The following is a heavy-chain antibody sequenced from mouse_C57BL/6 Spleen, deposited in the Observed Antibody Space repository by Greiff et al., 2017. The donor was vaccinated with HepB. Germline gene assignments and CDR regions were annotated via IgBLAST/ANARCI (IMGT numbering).Heavy chain of an antibody. CDR3: TRYEDYYGSSPDY. J-gene: IGHJ2*01. Sequence: QVQLQQSGAELVRPGASVTLSCKASGYTFTDYEMHWVKQTPVHGLEWIGAIDPETGGTAYNQKFKGKAILTAEKSSSTAYMELRSLTSEDSAVYYCTRYEDYYGSSPDYWGQGTTLTVSS. V-gene: IGHV1-15*01. CDR2: IDPETGGT. D-gene: IGHD1-1*01. CDR1: GYTFTDYE.